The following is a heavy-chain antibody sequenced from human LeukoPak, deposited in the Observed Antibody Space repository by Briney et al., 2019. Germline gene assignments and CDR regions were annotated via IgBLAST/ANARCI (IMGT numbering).Heavy chain of an antibody. CDR2: INWNGGST. J-gene: IGHJ4*02. CDR3: ARELEYYDSSGYHYFDY. D-gene: IGHD3-22*01. CDR1: GFTFDDYG. Sequence: GGSLRLSCAASGFTFDDYGMSWVRQAPGKGLEWVSGINWNGGSTGYADSVKGRFTISRDNAKNSLYLQMNSLRAEDTAVYYCARELEYYDSSGYHYFDYWGQGTLVTVSS. V-gene: IGHV3-20*04.